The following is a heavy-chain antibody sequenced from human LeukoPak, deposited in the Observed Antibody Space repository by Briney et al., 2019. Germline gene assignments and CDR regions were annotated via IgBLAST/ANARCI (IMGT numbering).Heavy chain of an antibody. CDR3: ARHYSATYYYDSSGYPNPTVLDY. CDR1: GYRFSSYW. D-gene: IGHD3-22*01. Sequence: GESLKISCKGSGYRFSSYWIGWVRQMPGKGLEWMGIIYTGDSETTYSPSFQGQVTISVDESISTAYLQWSSLRPSDTAMYYCARHYSATYYYDSSGYPNPTVLDYWGQGTLVTVSS. CDR2: IYTGDSET. J-gene: IGHJ4*02. V-gene: IGHV5-51*01.